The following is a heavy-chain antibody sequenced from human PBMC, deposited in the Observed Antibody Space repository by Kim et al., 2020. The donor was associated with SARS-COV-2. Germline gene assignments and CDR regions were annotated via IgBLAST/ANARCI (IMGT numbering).Heavy chain of an antibody. CDR2: IIPILGIA. Sequence: SVKVSCKASGGTFSSYAISWVRQAPGQGLEWMGRIIPILGIANYAQKFQGRVTITADKSTSTAYMELSSLRSEDTAVYYCASLQGAKMATIENWYFDLWGRGTLVTVSP. V-gene: IGHV1-69*04. CDR1: GGTFSSYA. J-gene: IGHJ2*01. CDR3: ASLQGAKMATIENWYFDL. D-gene: IGHD5-12*01.